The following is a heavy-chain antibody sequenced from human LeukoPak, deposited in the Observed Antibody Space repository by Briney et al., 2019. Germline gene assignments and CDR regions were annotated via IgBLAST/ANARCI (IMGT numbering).Heavy chain of an antibody. CDR3: AKDLYGGNNY. CDR2: ISYDGSNK. V-gene: IGHV3-30*18. D-gene: IGHD4-23*01. Sequence: GGSLRLSCAASGFTFSSYGTHWVRQAPGKGLEWVAVISYDGSNKYYADSVKGRFTISRDNSRNTLYLQMNSLRAEDTAVYYCAKDLYGGNNYWGQGTLVTVSS. J-gene: IGHJ4*02. CDR1: GFTFSSYG.